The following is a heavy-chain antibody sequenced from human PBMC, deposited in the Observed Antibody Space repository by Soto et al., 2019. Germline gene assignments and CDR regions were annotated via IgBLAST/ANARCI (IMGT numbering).Heavy chain of an antibody. J-gene: IGHJ6*02. V-gene: IGHV5-51*01. CDR3: ATRVQDPDKYYYVMDV. CDR2: IYPGDSDT. D-gene: IGHD2-15*01. Sequence: GESLKISCKGSGYSFTSYWIGWVRQMPGKGLEWMGFIYPGDSDTRYSPSFQVLVTISPDQSISTAYLQWSSLKASDTAMYYCATRVQDPDKYYYVMDVWGEGTTITVS. CDR1: GYSFTSYW.